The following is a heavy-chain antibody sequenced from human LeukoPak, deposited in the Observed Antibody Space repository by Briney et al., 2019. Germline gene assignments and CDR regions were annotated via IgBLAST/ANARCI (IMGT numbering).Heavy chain of an antibody. CDR2: ISGSGGST. J-gene: IGHJ4*02. Sequence: GGSLRLSCAASGFTFSSYAMSWVRQAPGKGLEWVSAISGSGGSTYYADSVKGRFTISRDNSKNTLYLQMNSLRAEDTAVYYCAKDLVHILTGYYNSNYFDYWGQGTLATVSS. CDR1: GFTFSSYA. CDR3: AKDLVHILTGYYNSNYFDY. V-gene: IGHV3-23*01. D-gene: IGHD3-9*01.